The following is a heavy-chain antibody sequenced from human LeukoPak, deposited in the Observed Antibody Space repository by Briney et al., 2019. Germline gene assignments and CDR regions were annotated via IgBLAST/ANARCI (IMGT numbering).Heavy chain of an antibody. CDR1: GFTFDDYA. Sequence: PGGSLRLSCAASGFTFDDYAMHWVRQAPGKGLEWVSGISWNSGSIGYADSVKGRFTISRDNAKNPLYLQMNSLRAEDTALYYCAKDATGDYYDSSGITDYWGQGTLVTVSS. CDR3: AKDATGDYYDSSGITDY. J-gene: IGHJ4*02. D-gene: IGHD3-22*01. CDR2: ISWNSGSI. V-gene: IGHV3-9*01.